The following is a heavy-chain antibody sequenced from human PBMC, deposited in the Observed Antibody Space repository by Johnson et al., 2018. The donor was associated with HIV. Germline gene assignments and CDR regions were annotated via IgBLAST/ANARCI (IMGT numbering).Heavy chain of an antibody. J-gene: IGHJ3*02. Sequence: QVQLVESGGGVVQPGRSLRLSCAASGFAFSSYGMHWVRQAPGKGLEWVAFMRSDGSIEYYADSVKGRFTVSRDNSKNTLYLQMNSLRAEDTAVYYCAKDQASSLNAFDIWGQGTMVTVSS. CDR3: AKDQASSLNAFDI. V-gene: IGHV3-30*02. D-gene: IGHD2-2*01. CDR1: GFAFSSYG. CDR2: MRSDGSIE.